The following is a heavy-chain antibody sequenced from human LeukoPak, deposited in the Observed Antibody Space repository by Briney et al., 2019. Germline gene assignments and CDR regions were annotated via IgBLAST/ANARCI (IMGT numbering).Heavy chain of an antibody. CDR2: ILSDGSKK. V-gene: IGHV3-30*02. D-gene: IGHD1-1*01. CDR3: VRDRASHWTFDY. J-gene: IGHJ4*02. CDR1: GFTFSSDA. Sequence: GGSLRLSCAASGFTFSSDAMHWVRQAPGKGLEWVAIILSDGSKKYYTDSVRGRFTISRDNSKNTLYLQMNSLRDEDTAVYYCVRDRASHWTFDYWGQGTLVTVSS.